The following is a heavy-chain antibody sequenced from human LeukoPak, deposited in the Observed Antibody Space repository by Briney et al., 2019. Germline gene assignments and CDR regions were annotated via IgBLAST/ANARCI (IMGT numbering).Heavy chain of an antibody. J-gene: IGHJ5*02. CDR3: ARRPSSGWYWFDP. D-gene: IGHD6-19*01. Sequence: SETLSLTCTVSGGSISSNTYYWGWIRQPPGKGLEWVGNINYSGRTLYNPSLESRVTISVDMSKNQFSLRLSSVTAADTAVYYCARRPSSGWYWFDPWGQGTLVTVSS. CDR2: INYSGRT. V-gene: IGHV4-39*01. CDR1: GGSISSNTYY.